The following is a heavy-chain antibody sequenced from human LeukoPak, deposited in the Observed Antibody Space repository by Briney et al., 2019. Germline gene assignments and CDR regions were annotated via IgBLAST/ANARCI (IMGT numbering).Heavy chain of an antibody. CDR2: IIPIFGTA. CDR3: ARGFSSRGAFDI. V-gene: IGHV1-69*05. CDR1: GGTFSSYA. J-gene: IGHJ3*02. D-gene: IGHD2-2*01. Sequence: GSSVKVSCKASGGTFSSYAISWVRQAPGQGLEWMGGIIPIFGTANYAQKFQGRVTITRNTSISTAYMELSSLRSEDTAVYYCARGFSSRGAFDIWGQGTMVTVSS.